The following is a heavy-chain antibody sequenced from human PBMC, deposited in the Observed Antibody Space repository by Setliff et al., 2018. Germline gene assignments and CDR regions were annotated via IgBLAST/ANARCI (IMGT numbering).Heavy chain of an antibody. V-gene: IGHV4-34*01. CDR3: ARVRSYGSGNYYYYYYDMDV. CDR2: INHSGST. CDR1: GGSISDYY. D-gene: IGHD3-10*01. J-gene: IGHJ6*02. Sequence: SETLSLTCGGYGGSISDYYWSWRRQPPGKGLEWSGEINHSGSTNYNPSLKSRVTISLDTSRNQVSLKLSSVTAADTALYYCARVRSYGSGNYYYYYYDMDVSGPGTTVTVSS.